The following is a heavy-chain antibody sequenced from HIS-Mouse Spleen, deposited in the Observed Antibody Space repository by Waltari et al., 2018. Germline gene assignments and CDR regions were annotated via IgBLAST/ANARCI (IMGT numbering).Heavy chain of an antibody. Sequence: QLQLQESGPGLVKPSETLSLTCTVSGGSISSSSYYWGWIRQPPGKGLEWIGSIYYSGSTYYNLSLKSRVTISVDTSKNQFSLKLSSGTAADTAVYYCAREIPYSSSWYDWYFDLWGRGTLVTVSS. V-gene: IGHV4-39*07. J-gene: IGHJ2*01. CDR2: IYYSGST. D-gene: IGHD6-13*01. CDR3: AREIPYSSSWYDWYFDL. CDR1: GGSISSSSYY.